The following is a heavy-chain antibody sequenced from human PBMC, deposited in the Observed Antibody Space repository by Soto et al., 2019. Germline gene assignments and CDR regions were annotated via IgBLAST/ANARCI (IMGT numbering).Heavy chain of an antibody. D-gene: IGHD5-18*01. CDR1: GFNFRTYW. CDR2: IKEDGTDK. V-gene: IGHV3-7*03. CDR3: AREGFSYGPKGAVFDH. Sequence: EVQLVESGGGLVQPGGSLRLSCAASGFNFRTYWMSWVRQAPGKGLEWVANIKEDGTDKYYVDSVKGRFTVSRDNAKNLLYLQLNSLRAEDTAVYYCAREGFSYGPKGAVFDHWGQGSLVTVSS. J-gene: IGHJ4*02.